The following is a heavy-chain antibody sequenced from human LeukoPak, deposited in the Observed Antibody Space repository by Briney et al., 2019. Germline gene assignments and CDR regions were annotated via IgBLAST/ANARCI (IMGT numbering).Heavy chain of an antibody. CDR3: ARDRYGDAFDI. CDR1: GFTFSSYG. CDR2: IWYDGSNK. J-gene: IGHJ3*02. Sequence: GGALRLSCAASGFTFSSYGMHWVRHAPGKGLEWVAFIWYDGSNKYYADSVKGPFTISRDNSKNTLYLQMNSLRAEDTAVYYCARDRYGDAFDIWGQGTMVTVSS. V-gene: IGHV3-30*02. D-gene: IGHD1-14*01.